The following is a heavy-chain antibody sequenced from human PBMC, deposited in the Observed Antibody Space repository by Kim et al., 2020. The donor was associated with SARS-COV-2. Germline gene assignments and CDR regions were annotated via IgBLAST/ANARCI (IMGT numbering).Heavy chain of an antibody. CDR3: ARDSGYGAYDY. D-gene: IGHD3-10*01. CDR2: EK. J-gene: IGHJ4*02. V-gene: IGHV3-7*03. Sequence: EKFYVDSVKGRFTISRDNAKNSLYLQMNSLRAEDTAVYYCARDSGYGAYDYWGQGTLVTVSS.